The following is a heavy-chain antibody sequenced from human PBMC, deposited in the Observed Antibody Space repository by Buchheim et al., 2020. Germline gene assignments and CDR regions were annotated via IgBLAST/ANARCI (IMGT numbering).Heavy chain of an antibody. J-gene: IGHJ4*02. V-gene: IGHV4-39*01. CDR2: VYYSGST. D-gene: IGHD3-16*01. CDR3: ARRATTPITRYYFDF. Sequence: QLQLQESGPGLVKPSETLSLTCSVSGGSISSSSNYWGWIRQPPGKGLEWIGYVYYSGSTYYTPSLKSRVTISVDPSKNQFSLKLSSVTAADTAVYYCARRATTPITRYYFDFWGQGTL. CDR1: GGSISSSSNY.